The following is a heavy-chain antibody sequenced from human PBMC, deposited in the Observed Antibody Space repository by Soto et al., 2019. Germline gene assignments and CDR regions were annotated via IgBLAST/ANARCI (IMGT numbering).Heavy chain of an antibody. CDR3: ARESLVRGVIIGFDY. V-gene: IGHV4-31*03. CDR2: IYYSGST. Sequence: SETLSLTCTVSGGSISSGGYYWSWIRQHPGKGLEWIGYIYYSGSTYYNPSLKSRVTISVDTSKNQFSLKLSSVTAADTAVYYCARESLVRGVIIGFDYWGQGTLVTVSS. J-gene: IGHJ4*02. CDR1: GGSISSGGYY. D-gene: IGHD3-10*01.